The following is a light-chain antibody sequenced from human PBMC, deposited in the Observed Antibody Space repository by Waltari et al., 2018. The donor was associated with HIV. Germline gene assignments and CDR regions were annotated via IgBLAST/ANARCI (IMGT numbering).Light chain of an antibody. Sequence: DIQMTQSPSTLSASLRDRVTITCRASQSINVWLAWYQQKPGNAPKLLMYGVSNLETGVPSRFSGSGSGTEFTLTIGSLQPDDFATYYCQQYDSYPFTFGPGTKVDIK. J-gene: IGKJ3*01. CDR1: QSINVW. CDR2: GVS. V-gene: IGKV1-5*03. CDR3: QQYDSYPFT.